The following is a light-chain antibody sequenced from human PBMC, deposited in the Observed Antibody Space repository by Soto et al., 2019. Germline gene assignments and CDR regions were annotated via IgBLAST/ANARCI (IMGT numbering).Light chain of an antibody. J-gene: IGKJ4*01. Sequence: EIVMTQSPATLSVSPGARATLSCRASQNVNSKLVWYQQKPGQAPRLLIYGASTRATGIPARFSGSGSGTDFTLTISSLQSEDFVLYYCQQYNDWPLTFGGGTKVEIK. V-gene: IGKV3-15*01. CDR2: GAS. CDR3: QQYNDWPLT. CDR1: QNVNSK.